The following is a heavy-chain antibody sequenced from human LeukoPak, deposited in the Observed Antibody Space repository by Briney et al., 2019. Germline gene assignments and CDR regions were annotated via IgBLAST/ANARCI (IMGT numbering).Heavy chain of an antibody. J-gene: IGHJ4*02. CDR2: ISGSGDTT. CDR1: GFTFSGYA. CDR3: AKSRGESRGASNY. Sequence: GGSLRLSCAASGFTFSGYAMNWVRQAPGKGLEWVSFISGSGDTTYYADSVKGRFTVSRDKSKNTLYLQMNSLRAEDTAVYYCAKSRGESRGASNYWGQGTLVTVSS. V-gene: IGHV3-23*01. D-gene: IGHD1-26*01.